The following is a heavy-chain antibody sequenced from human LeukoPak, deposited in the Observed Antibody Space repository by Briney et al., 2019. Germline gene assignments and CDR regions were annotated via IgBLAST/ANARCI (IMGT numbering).Heavy chain of an antibody. Sequence: SVKVSCKASGGTFSSYAISWVRQAPGQGLEWMGGIIPIFGTANYAQKFQGRVTITTDESTSTAYMELSSLRPEDTAVYYCARSIFGVVIGYNWFDPWGQGTLVTVSS. J-gene: IGHJ5*02. V-gene: IGHV1-69*05. CDR1: GGTFSSYA. CDR2: IIPIFGTA. CDR3: ARSIFGVVIGYNWFDP. D-gene: IGHD3-3*01.